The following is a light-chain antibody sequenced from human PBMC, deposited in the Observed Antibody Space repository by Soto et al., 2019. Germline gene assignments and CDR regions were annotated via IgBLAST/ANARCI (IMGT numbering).Light chain of an antibody. J-gene: IGKJ1*01. CDR3: QEYNGRSS. CDR1: QNVGGD. Sequence: EGVTTQSPATLSVSPGERATLSCRASQNVGGDLAWYQQKPGQAPRLLIYRTSTRANGTTVRFSGSGSGTEFTLTISSLQSEDFAVYYCQEYNGRSSFGQGTKVEIK. CDR2: RTS. V-gene: IGKV3-15*01.